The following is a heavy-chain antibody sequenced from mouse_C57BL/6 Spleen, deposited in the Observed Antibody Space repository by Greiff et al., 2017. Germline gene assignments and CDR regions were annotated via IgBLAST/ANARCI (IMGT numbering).Heavy chain of an antibody. Sequence: QVQLQQPGAELVKPGASVKMSCKASGYTFTSYWITWVKQRPGQGLEWIGDIYPGSGSTNYNEKFKSKATLTVDTSSSTAYMQLSSLTSEDSAVYYCAIKDGYYGGFAYWGQGTLVTVSA. CDR3: AIKDGYYGGFAY. J-gene: IGHJ3*01. CDR1: GYTFTSYW. V-gene: IGHV1-55*01. CDR2: IYPGSGST. D-gene: IGHD2-3*01.